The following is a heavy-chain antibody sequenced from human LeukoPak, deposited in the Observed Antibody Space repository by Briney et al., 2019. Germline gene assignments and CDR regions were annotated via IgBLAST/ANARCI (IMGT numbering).Heavy chain of an antibody. J-gene: IGHJ4*02. V-gene: IGHV3-11*04. CDR1: GFTFSDYY. D-gene: IGHD2-15*01. CDR3: ATIYCSGGTCSYFDD. Sequence: PGGSLRLSCAASGFTFSDYYMSWIRQAPGKGLEWVSYISSSGSTIYYADSVKGRFTISRDNAKNSLYLQMNSLRAEDTAVYYCATIYCSGGTCSYFDDWGQGTLVTVSS. CDR2: ISSSGSTI.